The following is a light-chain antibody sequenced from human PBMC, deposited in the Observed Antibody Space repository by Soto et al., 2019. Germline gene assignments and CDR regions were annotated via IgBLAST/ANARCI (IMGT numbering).Light chain of an antibody. Sequence: QSALTQPASVSGSPGQSITISCTGTRSDVGNYNLVSWYQQYPGKAPKLMIYEGGKRPSGVSNRFSGSKSGNTASLTISGLQAEDEADYYCCSFALRSTVIFGGGTKVTVL. V-gene: IGLV2-23*01. CDR1: RSDVGNYNL. CDR3: CSFALRSTVI. J-gene: IGLJ2*01. CDR2: EGG.